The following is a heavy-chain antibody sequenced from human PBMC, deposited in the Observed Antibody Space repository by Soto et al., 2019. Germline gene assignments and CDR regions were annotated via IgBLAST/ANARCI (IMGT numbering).Heavy chain of an antibody. V-gene: IGHV1-2*02. Sequence: ASVKVSCKTSGYTFTGYYTHWVRQAPGQGLEWMGWMNPKSGGAYFAQKFQGRVTLTRDTSIGTAYIEVNSLTSAGTAVYFCTRENIEDGDGLSEAFDIGGQGTPV. CDR2: MNPKSGGA. CDR3: TRENIEDGDGLSEAFDI. D-gene: IGHD2-15*01. CDR1: GYTFTGYY. J-gene: IGHJ3*02.